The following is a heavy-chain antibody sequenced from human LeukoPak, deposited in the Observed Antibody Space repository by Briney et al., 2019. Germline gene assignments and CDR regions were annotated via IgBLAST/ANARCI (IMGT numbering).Heavy chain of an antibody. Sequence: SETLSLTCTVSGGSISSGDYYWGWIRQPPGKGLEWIGYIYYSGSTYYNPSLKSRVTISVDTSKNQFSLKLSSVTAADTAVYYCAAAPYYYDSSGYDYWGQGTLVTVSS. J-gene: IGHJ4*02. CDR3: AAAPYYYDSSGYDY. V-gene: IGHV4-30-4*01. CDR1: GGSISSGDYY. D-gene: IGHD3-22*01. CDR2: IYYSGST.